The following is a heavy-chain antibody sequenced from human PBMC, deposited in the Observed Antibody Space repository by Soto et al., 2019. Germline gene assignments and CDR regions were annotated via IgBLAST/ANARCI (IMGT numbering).Heavy chain of an antibody. Sequence: PSETLSLTCAVSGYSIRSGYYWGWIRQPPGKGLEWIGSIYHSGSTYYNPSLKSRVTISVDTSKNQFSLKLSSVTAADTAEYYCPRVRGYGMDVWGQGTTVTVSS. CDR2: IYHSGST. CDR3: PRVRGYGMDV. D-gene: IGHD3-16*01. J-gene: IGHJ6*02. V-gene: IGHV4-38-2*01. CDR1: GYSIRSGYY.